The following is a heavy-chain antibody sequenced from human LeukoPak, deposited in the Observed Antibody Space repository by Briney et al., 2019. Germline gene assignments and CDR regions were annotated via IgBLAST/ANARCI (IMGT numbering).Heavy chain of an antibody. D-gene: IGHD3-9*01. Sequence: GGSLRLSCAASGFTFSTYCMHWVRQAPGKGLVWVSRIRPEGTTTAYADSVKGRFTISRDNAKNTLFLQMNSLSAEDTAVYYCARDLDWILFDYWGQGTLVTVSS. V-gene: IGHV3-74*03. CDR3: ARDLDWILFDY. J-gene: IGHJ4*02. CDR2: IRPEGTTT. CDR1: GFTFSTYC.